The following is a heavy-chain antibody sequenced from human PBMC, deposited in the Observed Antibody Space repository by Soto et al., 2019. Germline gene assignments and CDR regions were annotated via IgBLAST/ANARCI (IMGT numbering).Heavy chain of an antibody. J-gene: IGHJ5*02. CDR3: AAAIDDYAGFNH. CDR1: GFTFSKSS. D-gene: IGHD4-17*01. CDR2: VVVGSDNT. V-gene: IGHV1-58*01. Sequence: SVKVSCKTSGFTFSKSSVQWMRQARGQRLEWIGWVVVGSDNTRYAQNFQDRVTITRDMSTSTSYMELSSLTSEDTAVYFCAAAIDDYAGFNHWGQGTPVTVSS.